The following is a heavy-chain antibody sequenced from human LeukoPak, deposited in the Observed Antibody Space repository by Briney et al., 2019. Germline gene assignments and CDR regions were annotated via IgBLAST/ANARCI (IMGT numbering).Heavy chain of an antibody. Sequence: PSETLSLTCAVSGGSVSSSGYYWSWIRQPPGKGLEWIAYIYYTGRTNYNPSLKGRVTISLDTSNSQFSLKLSSVTAADTAVYYCARRIESLYYFDYWGQGTLVTVSS. CDR2: IYYTGRT. CDR3: ARRIESLYYFDY. D-gene: IGHD2-8*01. V-gene: IGHV4-61*08. CDR1: GGSVSSSGYY. J-gene: IGHJ4*02.